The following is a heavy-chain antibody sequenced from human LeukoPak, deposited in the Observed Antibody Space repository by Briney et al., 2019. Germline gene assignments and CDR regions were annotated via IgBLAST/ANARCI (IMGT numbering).Heavy chain of an antibody. J-gene: IGHJ6*02. CDR2: ISAYNGNT. D-gene: IGHD6-19*01. CDR3: ARTQQWLPAYYYYGMDV. Sequence: ASVKVSCKASGYTFTSYGISWVRQAPGQGLEWMGWISAYNGNTNYAQKLQGRVTMTTDTSTSIAYMELRSLRSDDTAVYYCARTQQWLPAYYYYGMDVWGQGTTVTVSS. CDR1: GYTFTSYG. V-gene: IGHV1-18*01.